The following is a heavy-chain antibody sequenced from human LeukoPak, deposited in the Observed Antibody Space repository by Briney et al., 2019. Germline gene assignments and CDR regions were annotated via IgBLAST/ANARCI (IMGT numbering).Heavy chain of an antibody. CDR1: GFTFSSYS. CDR2: ISSSSSYI. J-gene: IGHJ4*02. V-gene: IGHV3-21*01. Sequence: GGSLRLSCAASGFTFSSYSMNWVRQAPGKGLEWVSSISSSSSYIYYADSVKGRFTISRDNAKNSLYLQMNSLRAEDTAVYYCARDFGVVTDSDHWGQGTLVTVSS. D-gene: IGHD3-3*01. CDR3: ARDFGVVTDSDH.